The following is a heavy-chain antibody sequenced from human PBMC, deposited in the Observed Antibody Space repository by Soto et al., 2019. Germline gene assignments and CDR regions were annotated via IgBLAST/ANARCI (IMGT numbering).Heavy chain of an antibody. J-gene: IGHJ4*02. CDR1: GYTYTSYG. Sequence: GASVKVSCKASGYTYTSYGISWVRQAPGQGLEWMGWISAYNGNTNYAQKLQGRVTMTTDTSTSTAYMELRSLRSDDTAVYYCARVRSYYDSSCRFDYCGQGTLVTVSS. CDR3: ARVRSYYDSSCRFDY. CDR2: ISAYNGNT. V-gene: IGHV1-18*01. D-gene: IGHD3-22*01.